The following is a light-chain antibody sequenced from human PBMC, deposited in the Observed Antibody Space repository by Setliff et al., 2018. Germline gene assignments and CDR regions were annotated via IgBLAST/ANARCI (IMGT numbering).Light chain of an antibody. J-gene: IGKJ4*02. CDR2: RAS. CDR1: QSISSW. CDR3: QQYSSFPLT. V-gene: IGKV1-5*03. Sequence: DVQMTQSPSTLSASVGDRVTITCRASQSISSWLAWYQQKSGRAPKLLIFRASTLESGVPSRFSGSGSATDFTLTISSLQPDDFATHYCQQYSSFPLTFGGGTKVDIK.